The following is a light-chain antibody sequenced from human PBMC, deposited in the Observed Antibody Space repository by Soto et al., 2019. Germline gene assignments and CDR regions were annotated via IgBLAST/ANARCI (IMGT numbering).Light chain of an antibody. Sequence: QSALTQPPSASGSPGQSVTISCTGTSSDVGGYNYVSWYQQHPGKAPKLMIYEVSKRPSGVPDRFSGSKSGNTASLTVSGLQAEDESDYCCSSYAGKGVVFGGGTKVTVL. J-gene: IGLJ2*01. CDR1: SSDVGGYNY. CDR2: EVS. CDR3: SSYAGKGVV. V-gene: IGLV2-8*01.